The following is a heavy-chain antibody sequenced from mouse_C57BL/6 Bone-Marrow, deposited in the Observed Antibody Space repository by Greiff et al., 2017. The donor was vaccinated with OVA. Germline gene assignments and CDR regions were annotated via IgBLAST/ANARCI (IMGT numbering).Heavy chain of an antibody. CDR1: GYTFTSYW. V-gene: IGHV1-59*01. CDR3: AREGFHYFDY. CDR2: IDPSDSYT. J-gene: IGHJ2*01. Sequence: QVQLQQPGAELVRPGTSVKLSCKASGYTFTSYWMHWVKQRPGQGLEWIGVIDPSDSYTNYNQKFKGKATLTVDTSSSTAYMQLSSLTSEDSAVYYCAREGFHYFDYWGKGTTLTVSS.